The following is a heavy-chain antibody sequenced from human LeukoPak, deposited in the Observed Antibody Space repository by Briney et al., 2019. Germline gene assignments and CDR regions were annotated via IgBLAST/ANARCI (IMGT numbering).Heavy chain of an antibody. D-gene: IGHD5-18*01. CDR2: IYYSGST. Sequence: GXGLEWIXYIYYSGSTNYNPSLKSRVTISVDTSKNQFSLKLSSVTAADTAVYYCARLRGYSYTDAFDIWGQGTMVTVSS. J-gene: IGHJ3*02. CDR3: ARLRGYSYTDAFDI. V-gene: IGHV4-59*08.